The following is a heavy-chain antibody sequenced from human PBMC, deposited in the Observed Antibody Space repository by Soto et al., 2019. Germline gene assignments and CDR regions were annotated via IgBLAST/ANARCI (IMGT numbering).Heavy chain of an antibody. CDR1: GVSFTSGGYY. CDR2: IYSSGST. Sequence: TLSLTCSVSGVSFTSGGYYWSWIRQLPGKGLEWIGFIYSSGSTYYNPSLQSRVTISVDTSKNQFSLNLTSVTAADTAVYYCARKGLDNWSKGWFDPWGQGTQVTVYS. V-gene: IGHV4-31*03. CDR3: ARKGLDNWSKGWFDP. J-gene: IGHJ5*02. D-gene: IGHD1-20*01.